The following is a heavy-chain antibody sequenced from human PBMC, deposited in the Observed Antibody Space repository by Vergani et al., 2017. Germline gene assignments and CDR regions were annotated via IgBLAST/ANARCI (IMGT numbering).Heavy chain of an antibody. J-gene: IGHJ4*02. Sequence: QLQLQESGPGLVKPSETLSLSYTVSGGSISSSSNYWGWIRQPPGQGREWIGSIYYSGSTYYNPSLKSRVTICVDTSKNQFPLKLSSVAAADTDVYYCARPLGFGVVIKWGQGTLVTVSS. CDR3: ARPLGFGVVIK. V-gene: IGHV4-39*01. CDR2: IYYSGST. CDR1: GGSISSSSNY. D-gene: IGHD3-3*01.